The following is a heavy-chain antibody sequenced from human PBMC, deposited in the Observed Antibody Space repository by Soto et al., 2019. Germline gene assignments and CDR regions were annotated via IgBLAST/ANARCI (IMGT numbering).Heavy chain of an antibody. CDR3: ANYLVQLERRSGFDY. CDR2: ISGSGGST. D-gene: IGHD1-1*01. CDR1: GFTFSSYA. Sequence: GGSLRLSCAASGFTFSSYAMSWVRQAPGKGLEWVSAISGSGGSTYYADSVKGRFTISRDNSKNTLYLQMNSLGAEDTAVYYCANYLVQLERRSGFDYWGQGTLVTVSS. J-gene: IGHJ4*02. V-gene: IGHV3-23*01.